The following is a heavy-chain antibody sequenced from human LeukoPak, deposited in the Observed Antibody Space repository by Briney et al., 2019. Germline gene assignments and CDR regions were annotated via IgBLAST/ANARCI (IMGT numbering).Heavy chain of an antibody. V-gene: IGHV3-15*01. D-gene: IGHD2-2*01. CDR1: GFTFSNAW. CDR2: IKSKTDGGTT. CDR3: TTVSDCSSTSCPPPFDY. J-gene: IGHJ4*02. Sequence: PGGSLRLSCAASGFTFSNAWMSWVRQAPGKGLEWVGRIKSKTDGGTTDYAAPVKGRLTISRDDSKNTLYLQMNSLKTEDTAVYYCTTVSDCSSTSCPPPFDYWGQGTLVTVSS.